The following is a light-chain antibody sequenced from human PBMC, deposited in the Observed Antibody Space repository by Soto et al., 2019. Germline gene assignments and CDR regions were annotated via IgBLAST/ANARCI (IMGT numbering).Light chain of an antibody. CDR3: GTWDSSLTAYV. CDR1: SSNIGNNY. V-gene: IGLV1-51*01. Sequence: AAPGQEVTISCSGSSSNIGNNYVSWYQQLPGTAPKLLIFDNNQRPSGIPDRFSGSKSGTSATLGITGLQTGDEADYYCGTWDSSLTAYVFGPGTKVTVL. CDR2: DNN. J-gene: IGLJ1*01.